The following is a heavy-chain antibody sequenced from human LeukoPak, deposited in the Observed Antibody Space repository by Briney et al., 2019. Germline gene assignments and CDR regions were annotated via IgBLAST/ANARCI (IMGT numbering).Heavy chain of an antibody. Sequence: GGSLRLSCAASGFTFSSYSMNWVRQAPGKGLGWVSSISSSSSYIYYAASVKGRFTISRDNAKNSLYLQMHSLRGDDTAVYFCARDFRVSTVTTTDYWGERTLVTVSS. CDR2: ISSSSSYI. CDR3: ARDFRVSTVTTTDY. J-gene: IGHJ4*02. D-gene: IGHD4-17*01. CDR1: GFTFSSYS. V-gene: IGHV3-21*01.